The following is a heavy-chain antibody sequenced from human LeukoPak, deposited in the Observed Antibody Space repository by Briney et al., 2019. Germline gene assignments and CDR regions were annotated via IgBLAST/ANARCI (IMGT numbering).Heavy chain of an antibody. CDR1: GFTFSSYG. CDR2: IWYDGSNK. CDR3: ARGGDYGDYGNWFDP. J-gene: IGHJ5*02. Sequence: GGSLRLFCAASGFTFSSYGMHWVRQAPGKGLEWVAVIWYDGSNKYYADSVKGRFTISRDNSKNTLYLQMNSLRAEDTAVYYCARGGDYGDYGNWFDPWGQGTLVTVSS. V-gene: IGHV3-33*01. D-gene: IGHD4-17*01.